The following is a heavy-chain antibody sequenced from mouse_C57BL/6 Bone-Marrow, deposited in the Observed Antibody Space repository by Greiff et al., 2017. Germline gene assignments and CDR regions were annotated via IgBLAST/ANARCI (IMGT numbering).Heavy chain of an antibody. D-gene: IGHD2-1*01. J-gene: IGHJ3*01. V-gene: IGHV2-6*01. CDR3: ARIYYKFAY. CDR1: GFSLTSYG. Sequence: VQGVESGPGLVAPSQSLSITCTVSGFSLTSYGVDWVRQSPGKGLEWLGVIWGVGSTNYNSALKSRLSISKDNSKSQVFLKMNSLQTDDTAMYYCARIYYKFAYWGQGTLVTVSA. CDR2: IWGVGST.